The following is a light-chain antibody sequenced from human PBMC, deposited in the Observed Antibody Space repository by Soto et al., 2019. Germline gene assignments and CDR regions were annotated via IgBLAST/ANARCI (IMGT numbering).Light chain of an antibody. V-gene: IGKV1-39*01. Sequence: IQMEQSPSSLSASVGDRDTITCRASQSIGIYLNWYQKKPGKAPKLLIHAASTLQSGAPSTFSGSGYGTDFALTISSLQPEDIATYYCHQTFANPWTFAHGTKVDIK. CDR1: QSIGIY. J-gene: IGKJ1*01. CDR2: AAS. CDR3: HQTFANPWT.